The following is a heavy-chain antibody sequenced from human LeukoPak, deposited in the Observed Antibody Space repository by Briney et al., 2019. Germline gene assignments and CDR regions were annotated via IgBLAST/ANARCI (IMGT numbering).Heavy chain of an antibody. CDR1: GFTFSSYA. V-gene: IGHV3-30*03. J-gene: IGHJ3*02. Sequence: GGSLRLSCAASGFTFSSYAMSWVRQAPGKGLEWVAVISYDGSNKYYADSVKGRFTISRDNSKNTLYLQMNSLRAEDTAVYYCARSPSLERAFDIWGQGTMVTVSS. D-gene: IGHD1-1*01. CDR2: ISYDGSNK. CDR3: ARSPSLERAFDI.